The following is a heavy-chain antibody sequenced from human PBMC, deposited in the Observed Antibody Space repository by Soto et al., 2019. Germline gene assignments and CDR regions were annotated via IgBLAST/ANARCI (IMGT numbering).Heavy chain of an antibody. CDR3: AKGRGGGVIPIDY. V-gene: IGHV3-30*18. Sequence: QVQLVESGGGVVQPGRSLRLSCAASGFTFSSYGMHWVRQAPGKGLEWVAVISYDGSNKYYADSVKGRYTISRDNSKNPRYLQMNSLRAEDTAVYYCAKGRGGGVIPIDYWGQGTLVTVSS. CDR2: ISYDGSNK. CDR1: GFTFSSYG. J-gene: IGHJ4*02. D-gene: IGHD3-16*02.